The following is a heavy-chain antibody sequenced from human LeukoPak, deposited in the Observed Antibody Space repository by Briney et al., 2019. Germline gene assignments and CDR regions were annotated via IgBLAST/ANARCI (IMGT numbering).Heavy chain of an antibody. D-gene: IGHD3-9*01. CDR2: IYTRGST. V-gene: IGHV4-4*07. CDR1: GGSISTYY. CDR3: ARAPILTTHYYYYYGMDV. J-gene: IGHJ6*02. Sequence: RPSETLSLTCTVSGGSISTYYWNWIRQPAGKGLEWIGRIYTRGSTNYNPSLKSRVTMSVDTSKNQFSLKLSSVTAADTAVYYCARAPILTTHYYYYYGMDVWGQGTTVTVSS.